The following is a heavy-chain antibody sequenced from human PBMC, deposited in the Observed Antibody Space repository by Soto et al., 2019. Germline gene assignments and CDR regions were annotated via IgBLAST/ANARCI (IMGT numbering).Heavy chain of an antibody. D-gene: IGHD4-17*01. CDR2: ISAYNGNT. CDR1: GYTFTSYG. CDR3: ARDLLTVTYLYDYYGMDV. J-gene: IGHJ6*02. V-gene: IGHV1-18*01. Sequence: QVQLVQSGAEVKKPGASVKVSCKASGYTFTSYGISWVRQAPGQGLEWMVGISAYNGNTNYAQKLQGRVTMTTDTSASTAYMELRSLRSDDTAVDYCARDLLTVTYLYDYYGMDVWGQGTTVTVSS.